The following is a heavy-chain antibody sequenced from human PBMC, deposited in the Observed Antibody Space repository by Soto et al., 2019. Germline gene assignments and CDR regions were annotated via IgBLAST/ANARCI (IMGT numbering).Heavy chain of an antibody. CDR3: ARKNCSGGSCLFDP. CDR2: IYWDDDK. CDR1: GFSLSTSGVG. D-gene: IGHD2-15*01. J-gene: IGHJ5*02. V-gene: IGHV2-5*02. Sequence: QITLKESGPTLVKPTQTLTLTCTLSGFSLSTSGVGVGWIRQPPGKALEWLALIYWDDDKRYSPSLKSRLTITKDTSKNQVVLTMTNMDPVDTATYYCARKNCSGGSCLFDPWGQGTLVTVSS.